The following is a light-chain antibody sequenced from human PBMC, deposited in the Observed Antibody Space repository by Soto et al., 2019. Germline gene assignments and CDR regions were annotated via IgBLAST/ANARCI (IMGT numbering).Light chain of an antibody. J-gene: IGLJ3*02. Sequence: QSALTQPASVSGSPGQSITISCTGTSSDVGGYNYVSWYQQHPGKAPKLMIYEVTNRPSGVSNRFSGSKSGNTASLTISGLQAEDEADYYCSSYPSNSHRVFGGGTKLTVL. CDR1: SSDVGGYNY. CDR3: SSYPSNSHRV. CDR2: EVT. V-gene: IGLV2-14*01.